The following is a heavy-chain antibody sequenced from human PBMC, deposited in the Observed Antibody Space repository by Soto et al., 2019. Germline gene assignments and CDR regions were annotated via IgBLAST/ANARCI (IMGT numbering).Heavy chain of an antibody. D-gene: IGHD3-22*01. Sequence: SGAEVKKPGSSVKVSCKASAGTFSSYAISWVRQAPGQGLEWMGGIIPIFGTANYAQKLQGRVTITADESTSTAYMELSSLRSEDTAVYYCARGGSYYDSSGYTIGTLFHYWGQGTLVTVSS. CDR3: ARGGSYYDSSGYTIGTLFHY. CDR1: AGTFSSYA. CDR2: IIPIFGTA. V-gene: IGHV1-69*01. J-gene: IGHJ4*02.